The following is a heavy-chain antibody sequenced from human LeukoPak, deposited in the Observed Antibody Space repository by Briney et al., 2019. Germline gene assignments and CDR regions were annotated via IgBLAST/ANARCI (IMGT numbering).Heavy chain of an antibody. CDR2: IKQDGSEK. V-gene: IGHV3-7*03. D-gene: IGHD5-18*01. Sequence: GGSLRLSCAASGFTFSSYWMSWVRQAPGKGLEWVANIKQDGSEKYYVDSVKGRFTISRDNAKNSLYLQMNSLRVEDTAFYYCSKDSQPSSYGNIDQWGQGTLVTVSP. CDR1: GFTFSSYW. CDR3: SKDSQPSSYGNIDQ. J-gene: IGHJ4*02.